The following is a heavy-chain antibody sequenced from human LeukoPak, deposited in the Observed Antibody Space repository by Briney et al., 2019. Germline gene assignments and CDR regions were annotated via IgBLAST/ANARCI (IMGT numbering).Heavy chain of an antibody. D-gene: IGHD1-1*01. CDR2: IYSGGST. CDR1: GFIVSSNH. V-gene: IGHV3-53*01. J-gene: IGHJ4*02. CDR3: ATDRPHPRNEPTNFDY. Sequence: GWSLRLPCAASGFIVSSNHMSWVRQAPGKGLEWVSVIYSGGSTYYADSVKGRFTISRDNSKNTLYLQMNSLRAEDTAVYYCATDRPHPRNEPTNFDYWGQGTLVTVSS.